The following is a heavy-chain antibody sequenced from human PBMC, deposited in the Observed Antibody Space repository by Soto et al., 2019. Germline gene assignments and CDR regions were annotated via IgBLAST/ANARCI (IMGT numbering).Heavy chain of an antibody. Sequence: QVQLVQSGAEVKKPGASVKVSCKASGYTFTNYGINWVRQAPGQGLEWLGGVSAYSGGRRYAQRVQARVIMTTDTSTTTAYMELRSLRSDDTAVYYCSRGTSIPASGDYWGQGTLVTVSS. V-gene: IGHV1-18*01. CDR3: SRGTSIPASGDY. CDR1: GYTFTNYG. D-gene: IGHD6-6*01. CDR2: VSAYSGGR. J-gene: IGHJ4*01.